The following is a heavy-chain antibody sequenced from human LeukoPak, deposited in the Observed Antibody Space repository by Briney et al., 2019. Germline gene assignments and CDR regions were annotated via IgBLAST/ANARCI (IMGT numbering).Heavy chain of an antibody. V-gene: IGHV3-21*06. CDR3: GRAF. CDR1: GFTFSDCD. Sequence: GGSLRLSCTASGFTFSDCDMNWFRQAPGKGLECVASISYRSSHIYYADSAKGRFTISRDNAKNSLYLRMNNLRAEDTAVYYCGRAFWGRGTLVTVFS. CDR2: ISYRSSHI. J-gene: IGHJ4*02.